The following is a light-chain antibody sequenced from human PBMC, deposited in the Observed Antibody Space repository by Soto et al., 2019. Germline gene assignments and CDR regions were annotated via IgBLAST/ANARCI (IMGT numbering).Light chain of an antibody. Sequence: DIQMTQSPSSLSASVGDRVTITCRASQSISSYLNWYQQKPGKAPKLLIYAASSLQSGVPSRFSGSGSGTDFTLTISSLQPEDFATYYCQHSYSTPHWTFGQGTKVEIK. CDR2: AAS. CDR3: QHSYSTPHWT. CDR1: QSISSY. V-gene: IGKV1-39*01. J-gene: IGKJ1*01.